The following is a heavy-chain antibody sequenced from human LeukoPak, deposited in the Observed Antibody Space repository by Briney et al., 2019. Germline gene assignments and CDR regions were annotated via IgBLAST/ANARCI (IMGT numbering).Heavy chain of an antibody. CDR3: AKDGTPYDILTGYFDY. D-gene: IGHD3-9*01. CDR2: ISGSGGST. J-gene: IGHJ4*02. CDR1: GFTFSSYA. V-gene: IGHV3-23*01. Sequence: PGGSLRLSCAASGFTFSSYAMSWVRQAPGKGLEWVSAISGSGGSTYYADSVKGRFTISRDNSKNALYLQMNSLRAEDTAVYYCAKDGTPYDILTGYFDYWGQGTLVTVSS.